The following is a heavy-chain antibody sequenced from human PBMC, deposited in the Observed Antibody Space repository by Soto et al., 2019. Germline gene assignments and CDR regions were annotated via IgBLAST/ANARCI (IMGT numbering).Heavy chain of an antibody. J-gene: IGHJ5*02. CDR1: GGTFSSYT. V-gene: IGHV1-69*08. CDR3: ARDYCSSTSCYRMWFDP. Sequence: QVQLVQAGGEMRKPGSSVEVSCKASGGTFSSYTISWVRQAPGQGLEWMGRIIPILGIANYAQKFQGRVTITADKSTSTAYMELSSLRSEDTAVYYCARDYCSSTSCYRMWFDPWGQGTLVTVSS. D-gene: IGHD2-2*02. CDR2: IIPILGIA.